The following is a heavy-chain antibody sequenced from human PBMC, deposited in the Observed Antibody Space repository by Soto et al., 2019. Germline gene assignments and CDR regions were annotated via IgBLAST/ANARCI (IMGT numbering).Heavy chain of an antibody. CDR3: ARVEHLPTQGVDP. D-gene: IGHD3-16*01. J-gene: IGHJ5*02. Sequence: EVQLVESGGGLVQPGGSLRLSCAASGFIFSSYSMNWVRQAPGKGLEWVSYISSSSNTIYYADSVKGRFTISRDNVKNSLYLQMNSLRAEDTAVYYCARVEHLPTQGVDPWGQGTLVTVSS. V-gene: IGHV3-48*01. CDR2: ISSSSNTI. CDR1: GFIFSSYS.